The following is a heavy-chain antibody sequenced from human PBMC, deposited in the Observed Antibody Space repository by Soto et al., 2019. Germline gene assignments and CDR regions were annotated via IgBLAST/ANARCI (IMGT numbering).Heavy chain of an antibody. D-gene: IGHD6-19*01. CDR1: GFTFSSYR. Sequence: EVQLVESGGGLVKPGGSLRLSCAASGFTFSSYRMNWVRQAPGKGLEWVSSISSDSNYIYYADSVKGRFTISRDSAKNSLFLQMHSLRAADTAIYYCATSSPLAGYSSGWFFDYWGQGTRVTVSS. CDR2: ISSDSNYI. J-gene: IGHJ4*02. V-gene: IGHV3-21*01. CDR3: ATSSPLAGYSSGWFFDY.